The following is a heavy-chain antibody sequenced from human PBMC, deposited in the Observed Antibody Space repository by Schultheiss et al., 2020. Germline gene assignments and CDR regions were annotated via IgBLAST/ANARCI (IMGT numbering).Heavy chain of an antibody. D-gene: IGHD3-3*01. CDR1: GYSISSGYY. Sequence: SETLSLTCTVSGYSISSGYYWGWIRQPPGKGLEWIGSIYHSGSTYYNPSLKSRVTISVDTSKNQFSLKLSSVTAADTAVYYCARKAAILSWFDPWGQGTLVTVSS. CDR3: ARKAAILSWFDP. J-gene: IGHJ5*02. V-gene: IGHV4-38-2*02. CDR2: IYHSGST.